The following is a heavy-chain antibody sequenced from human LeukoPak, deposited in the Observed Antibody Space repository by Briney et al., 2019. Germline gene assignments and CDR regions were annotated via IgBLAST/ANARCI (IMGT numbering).Heavy chain of an antibody. CDR3: ARGTNYGDYVFSY. CDR2: LNWNGGST. D-gene: IGHD4-17*01. J-gene: IGHJ4*02. CDR1: GFPFDDYG. V-gene: IGHV3-20*04. Sequence: GGALRLSCAASGFPFDDYGMSWVRRLPGKGLEWVSGLNWNGGSTTYADSVKGRFTISRDNAKKSLYLQMNSLRAEDTAFYYCARGTNYGDYVFSYWGQGTLVTVSS.